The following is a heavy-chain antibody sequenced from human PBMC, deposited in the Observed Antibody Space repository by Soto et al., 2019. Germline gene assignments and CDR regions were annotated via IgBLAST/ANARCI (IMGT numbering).Heavy chain of an antibody. CDR1: GFSFSSYA. V-gene: IGHV3-23*01. J-gene: IGHJ4*02. Sequence: DVPLLESGGGLVQPGGSLRLSCAASGFSFSSYAMVWVRQAPGKGPEWVAVISARGGSSYFADSVKGRFALSRDNSKNVLSLEMNSLRAEDTAIYFCAKGSIEYSASVDNWGQGTLVVVSS. CDR3: AKGSIEYSASVDN. CDR2: ISARGGSS. D-gene: IGHD5-12*01.